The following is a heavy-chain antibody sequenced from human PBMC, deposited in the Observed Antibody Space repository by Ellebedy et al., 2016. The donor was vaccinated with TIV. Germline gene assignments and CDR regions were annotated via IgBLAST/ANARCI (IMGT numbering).Heavy chain of an antibody. Sequence: GESLKISCAASGFTFSDYYMSWIRQAPGKGLEWVSYISSSGSPIYYADSVKGRFTISRDNAKNSLYLQMNSLGAEDTAVYYCARGSSMVRGVYFDYWGQGTLVTVSS. CDR3: ARGSSMVRGVYFDY. CDR2: ISSSGSPI. V-gene: IGHV3-11*01. D-gene: IGHD3-10*01. J-gene: IGHJ4*02. CDR1: GFTFSDYY.